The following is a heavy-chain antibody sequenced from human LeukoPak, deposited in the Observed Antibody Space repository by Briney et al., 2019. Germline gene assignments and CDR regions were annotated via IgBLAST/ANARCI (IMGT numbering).Heavy chain of an antibody. J-gene: IGHJ4*02. CDR3: ARVSLNSYGGVFYFDY. V-gene: IGHV4-59*08. D-gene: IGHD4-23*01. CDR2: IYYSGST. Sequence: PSETLSLTCTVSGGSISSYYWSWIRRPPGKGLEWIGYIYYSGSTNYNPSLKSRVTISVDTSKNQFSLKLSSVTAADTAVYYCARVSLNSYGGVFYFDYWGQGTLVTVSS. CDR1: GGSISSYY.